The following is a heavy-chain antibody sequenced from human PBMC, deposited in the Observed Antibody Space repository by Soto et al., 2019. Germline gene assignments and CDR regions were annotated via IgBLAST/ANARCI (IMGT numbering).Heavy chain of an antibody. CDR1: GFTFDYYW. J-gene: IGHJ3*01. Sequence: EVQLVESGGGLVQPGESLRLSCAASGFTFDYYWMHWVRQAPGKGLVWVSRVHSDGTTTTYADSVKGRFTISRDNARNTVSLPMSSLRAEDTAIYYCARGDRGGFDLWGHVTVVTVSS. D-gene: IGHD3-10*01. CDR2: VHSDGTTT. V-gene: IGHV3-74*01. CDR3: ARGDRGGFDL.